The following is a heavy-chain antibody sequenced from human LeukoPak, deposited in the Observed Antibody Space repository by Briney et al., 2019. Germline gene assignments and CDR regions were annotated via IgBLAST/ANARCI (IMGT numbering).Heavy chain of an antibody. CDR1: GFTFNTHT. D-gene: IGHD3-22*01. V-gene: IGHV3-74*01. CDR3: ATFYYDSSGYSYDAFDI. CDR2: INTDGSST. J-gene: IGHJ3*02. Sequence: GGSLRLSCAASGFTFNTHTMNWVRQAPGKGLVWVSRINTDGSSTSYADSVKGRFTISRDNAKNTLYLQMNSLRAEDTAVYYCATFYYDSSGYSYDAFDIWGQGTMVTVSP.